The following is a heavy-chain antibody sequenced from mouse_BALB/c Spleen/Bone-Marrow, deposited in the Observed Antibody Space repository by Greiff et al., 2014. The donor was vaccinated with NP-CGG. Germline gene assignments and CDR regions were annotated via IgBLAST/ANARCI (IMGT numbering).Heavy chain of an antibody. D-gene: IGHD1-1*01. J-gene: IGHJ2*01. Sequence: EVQGVESGGGLVQPGGSRKLSCAASGFTFSSFGMHWVRQAPEKGLEWVAYISSGSSTIYYADTVKGRFTISRDNPKNTLFLQMTSLRSEDTDMYYCARWRRDYGYFDYWGQGTTLTVSS. V-gene: IGHV5-17*02. CDR1: GFTFSSFG. CDR3: ARWRRDYGYFDY. CDR2: ISSGSSTI.